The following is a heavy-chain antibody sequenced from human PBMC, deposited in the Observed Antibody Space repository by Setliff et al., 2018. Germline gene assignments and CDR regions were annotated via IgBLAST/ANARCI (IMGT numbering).Heavy chain of an antibody. CDR3: ARVRPCGADCSTGVGGPFDFDF. D-gene: IGHD2-21*02. CDR1: GFSFTSFG. CDR2: ISGYTGET. J-gene: IGHJ4*02. Sequence: GASVKVSCKTSGFSFTSFGFSWVRQAPGQGLEWMGSISGYTGETNYAQSLQGRVTVTTDTSTNTVYMELRSLRSDDTALYYCARVRPCGADCSTGVGGPFDFDFWGQGTLVTVSS. V-gene: IGHV1-18*01.